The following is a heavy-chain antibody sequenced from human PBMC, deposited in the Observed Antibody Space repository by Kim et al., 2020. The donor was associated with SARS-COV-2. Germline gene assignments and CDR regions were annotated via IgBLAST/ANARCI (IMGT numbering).Heavy chain of an antibody. CDR3: ARDARLAYYDILTGDNWFDP. J-gene: IGHJ5*02. Sequence: GGSLRLSCAASGFTFSSYSMNWVRQAPGKGLEWVSSISSSSSYIYYADSVKGRFTISRDNAKNSLYLQMNSLRAEDTAVYYCARDARLAYYDILTGDNWFDPWGQGPLVTVSS. CDR2: ISSSSSYI. CDR1: GFTFSSYS. V-gene: IGHV3-21*04. D-gene: IGHD3-9*01.